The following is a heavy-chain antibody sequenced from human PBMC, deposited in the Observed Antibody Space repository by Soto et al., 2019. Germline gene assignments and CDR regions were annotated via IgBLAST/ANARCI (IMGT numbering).Heavy chain of an antibody. D-gene: IGHD3-10*01. J-gene: IGHJ5*02. CDR1: GGSISSYY. CDR3: AKGGLLWFGKSPSWFDP. V-gene: IGHV4-59*01. CDR2: IYYSGST. Sequence: PSETLCLTCTVSGGSISSYYWSWIRQPPGKGLEWIGYIYYSGSTNYNPSLKSRGTISVDTSKNQFSLKLSSVTAADTAVYYCAKGGLLWFGKSPSWFDPWGQGTLVTVSS.